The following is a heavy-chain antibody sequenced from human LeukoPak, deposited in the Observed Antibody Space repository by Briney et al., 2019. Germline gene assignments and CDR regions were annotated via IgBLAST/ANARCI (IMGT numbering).Heavy chain of an antibody. CDR1: GGSISSYY. CDR2: IYYSGST. Sequence: SETLSLTCTVSGGSISSYYWSWIRQPPGKGLEWIGYIYYSGSTNYNPSLKSRVTISVDTSKNQFSLKLSSVTAADTAVYYCARDCGYYDSSGQAIDAFDIWGQGTMVTVSS. V-gene: IGHV4-59*01. D-gene: IGHD3-22*01. J-gene: IGHJ3*02. CDR3: ARDCGYYDSSGQAIDAFDI.